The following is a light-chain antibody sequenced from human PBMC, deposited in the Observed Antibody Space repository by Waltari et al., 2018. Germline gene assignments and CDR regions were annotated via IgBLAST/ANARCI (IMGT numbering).Light chain of an antibody. CDR3: QQYGSSPWT. Sequence: EIVLTQSPGTLSLSPGERATPSCRASQSVSSSYFAWYQQKPGQAPRLLIYGASSRATGIPDRFSGSGSGTDFTLTISRLEPEDFAVYYCQQYGSSPWTFGQGTKVEIK. CDR2: GAS. V-gene: IGKV3-20*01. J-gene: IGKJ1*01. CDR1: QSVSSSY.